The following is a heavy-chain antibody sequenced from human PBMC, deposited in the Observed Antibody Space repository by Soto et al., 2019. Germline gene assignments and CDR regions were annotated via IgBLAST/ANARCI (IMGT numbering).Heavy chain of an antibody. V-gene: IGHV3-48*01. CDR2: ITSGSSTI. CDR1: GFTFNSYS. CDR3: VRDAGSLGY. J-gene: IGHJ4*02. D-gene: IGHD3-10*01. Sequence: PGGSLRLSCVVSGFTFNSYSMDWVRQAPGKGLEWVSYITSGSSTIHYADSVKGRFTISRDNAKNSVFLQMKSLRVEDTAVYYCVRDAGSLGYWGQGTLVTVSS.